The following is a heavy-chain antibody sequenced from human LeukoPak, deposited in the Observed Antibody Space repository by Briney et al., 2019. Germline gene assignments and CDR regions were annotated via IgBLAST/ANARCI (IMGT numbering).Heavy chain of an antibody. CDR1: GFTFSSYS. D-gene: IGHD2-2*01. CDR3: ARDRRSTTAPPDAFDI. Sequence: KPGGSLRLPCAASGFTFSSYSMNWVRQAPGKGLEWISSTSSSSSYIYYADSVKGRFTISRDNAKNSLYLQMNSLRAEDTAVYYCARDRRSTTAPPDAFDIWGQGTMVTVSS. V-gene: IGHV3-21*01. J-gene: IGHJ3*02. CDR2: TSSSSSYI.